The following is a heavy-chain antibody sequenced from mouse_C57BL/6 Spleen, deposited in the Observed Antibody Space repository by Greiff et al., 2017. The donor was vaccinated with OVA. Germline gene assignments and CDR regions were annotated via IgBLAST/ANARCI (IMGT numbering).Heavy chain of an antibody. CDR2: ISSGSSTI. CDR3: ARRDGNYEYYFDY. J-gene: IGHJ2*01. D-gene: IGHD2-1*01. Sequence: EVQVVESGGGLVKPGGSLKLSCAASGFTFSDYGMHWVRQAPEKGLEWVAYISSGSSTIYYADTVKGRFTISRDNAKNTLFLQMTSLRSEDTAMYYCARRDGNYEYYFDYWGQGTTLTVSS. CDR1: GFTFSDYG. V-gene: IGHV5-17*01.